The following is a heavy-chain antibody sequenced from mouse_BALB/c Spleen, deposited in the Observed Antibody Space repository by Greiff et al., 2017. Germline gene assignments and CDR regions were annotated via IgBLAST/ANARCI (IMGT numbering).Heavy chain of an antibody. Sequence: VQLQESGPGLVAPSQSLSITCTVSGFSFTRYSVHWVRQTPGKGLEWLGMIWGGGSTYYNSALKSRLSISKDNSKSQVFLKMSSLQTDDTAMYYCASVTTTPSSYYAMDYWGQGTSVTVSS. D-gene: IGHD1-1*01. J-gene: IGHJ4*01. CDR1: GFSFTRYS. V-gene: IGHV2-6-4*01. CDR3: ASVTTTPSSYYAMDY. CDR2: IWGGGST.